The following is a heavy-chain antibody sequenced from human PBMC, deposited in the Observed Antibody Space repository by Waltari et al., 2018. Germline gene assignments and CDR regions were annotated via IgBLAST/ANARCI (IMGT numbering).Heavy chain of an antibody. CDR2: INPNGGGT. CDR3: ARDGGRSASDWYWNFDS. J-gene: IGHJ4*02. Sequence: QVQLVQSGAEVKTPGASVKVSCKTSGYTFTGYYMNWVRQAPGRGFEWMGWINPNGGGTNYAQKFQGTVTMTSDTSISTVYMDLSRLTSDDTAVYYCARDGGRSASDWYWNFDSWGQGTLVTVSS. V-gene: IGHV1-2*02. CDR1: GYTFTGYY. D-gene: IGHD6-19*01.